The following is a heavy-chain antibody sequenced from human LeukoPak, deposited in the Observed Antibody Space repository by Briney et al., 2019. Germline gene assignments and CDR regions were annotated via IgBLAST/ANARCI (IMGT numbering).Heavy chain of an antibody. Sequence: ASVKVSCKASGYTFTGYYMHWVRQAPGQGLEWMGRINLNSGGTNYAQKFQGRVTMTRDTSISTAYMELSRLRSDDAAVYYCARRGLVFRGVMRDYWGQGTLVTVSS. CDR2: INLNSGGT. V-gene: IGHV1-2*06. D-gene: IGHD3-16*01. CDR3: ARRGLVFRGVMRDY. CDR1: GYTFTGYY. J-gene: IGHJ4*02.